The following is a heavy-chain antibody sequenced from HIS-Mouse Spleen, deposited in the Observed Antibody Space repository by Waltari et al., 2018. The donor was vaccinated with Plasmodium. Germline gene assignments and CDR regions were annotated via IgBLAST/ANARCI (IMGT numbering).Heavy chain of an antibody. D-gene: IGHD6-13*01. Sequence: QVQLVESGGGVVQPGRSLRLSCAACGLPFSSYGMHGVRQAPGKGLEWVAVIWYDGSNKYYADSVKGRFTISRDNAKNSLYLQMNSLRAEDTAVYYCASSWYWYFDLWGRGTLVTVSS. J-gene: IGHJ2*01. V-gene: IGHV3-33*03. CDR3: ASSWYWYFDL. CDR2: IWYDGSNK. CDR1: GLPFSSYG.